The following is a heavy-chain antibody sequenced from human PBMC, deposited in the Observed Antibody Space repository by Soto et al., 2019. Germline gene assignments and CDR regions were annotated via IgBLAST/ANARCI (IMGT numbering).Heavy chain of an antibody. J-gene: IGHJ2*01. Sequence: HGQRLEWMGWINAGNGNTKYSQKFQGRVTITRDTSASTAYMELSSLRSEDTAVYYCARVRTSSSWRFDLWGRGTLVTVSS. D-gene: IGHD6-13*01. CDR2: INAGNGNT. V-gene: IGHV1-3*01. CDR3: ARVRTSSSWRFDL.